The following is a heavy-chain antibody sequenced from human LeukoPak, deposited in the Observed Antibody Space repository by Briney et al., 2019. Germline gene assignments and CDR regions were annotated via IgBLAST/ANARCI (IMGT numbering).Heavy chain of an antibody. Sequence: PSETLSLTCAVYGGSFSGYYWSWIRQPPGKGLEWIGEINHSGSTNYNPSLKGRVTISVDTSKNQFSLKLSSVTAADTAVYYCARNGRWEYYDSSGYYEKSWFDPWGQGTLVTVSS. CDR2: INHSGST. J-gene: IGHJ5*02. CDR3: ARNGRWEYYDSSGYYEKSWFDP. CDR1: GGSFSGYY. D-gene: IGHD3-22*01. V-gene: IGHV4-34*01.